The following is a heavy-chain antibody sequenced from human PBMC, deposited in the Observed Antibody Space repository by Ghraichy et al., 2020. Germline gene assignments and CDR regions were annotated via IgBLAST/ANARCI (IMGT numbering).Heavy chain of an antibody. CDR3: ARGYDSSGYPFDY. V-gene: IGHV4-39*01. D-gene: IGHD3-22*01. Sequence: SETLSLTCTVSGGSINSNSYYWGWLRHPPGKGLEWIGIIYYSGNTSYNPSLKSRVTISVDTSKNEFSLKLSSVTAADTAVYYCARGYDSSGYPFDYWGQGTLVTVPS. CDR2: IYYSGNT. CDR1: GGSINSNSYY. J-gene: IGHJ4*02.